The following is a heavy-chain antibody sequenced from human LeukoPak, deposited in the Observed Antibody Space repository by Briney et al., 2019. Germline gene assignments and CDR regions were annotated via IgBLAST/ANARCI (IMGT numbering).Heavy chain of an antibody. CDR2: IKQDGSEK. J-gene: IGHJ4*02. Sequence: GGSLRLSCEASGFTFTTYCMSWVRQAPGKGLEWVANIKQDGSEKYYVDSVKGRFTISRDNAKNSLYLQMNSLRAEDTAVYFCARDWEYSSSSVYWGQGTLVTVSS. CDR3: ARDWEYSSSSVY. D-gene: IGHD6-6*01. CDR1: GFTFTTYC. V-gene: IGHV3-7*04.